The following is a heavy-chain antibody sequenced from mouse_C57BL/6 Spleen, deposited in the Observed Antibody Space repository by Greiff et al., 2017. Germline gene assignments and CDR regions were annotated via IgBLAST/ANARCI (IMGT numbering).Heavy chain of an antibody. Sequence: EVQVVESGGGLVQPGGSMKLSCAASGFTFSDAWMDWVRQSPEKGLEWVAEIRNKANNHATYYAESVKGRFTISRDDSKSSVYLQMNSLRAEDTGIYYCTRDGYDGYAMDYWGQGTSVTVSS. CDR3: TRDGYDGYAMDY. CDR2: IRNKANNHAT. J-gene: IGHJ4*01. CDR1: GFTFSDAW. V-gene: IGHV6-6*01. D-gene: IGHD2-2*01.